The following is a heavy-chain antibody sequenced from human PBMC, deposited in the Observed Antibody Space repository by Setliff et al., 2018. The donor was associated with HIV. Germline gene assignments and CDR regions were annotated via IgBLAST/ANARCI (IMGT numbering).Heavy chain of an antibody. D-gene: IGHD6-13*01. CDR3: AGGEVRSGYVSSRAPFYHYYYYMDV. CDR1: GGSFSDYY. Sequence: PSETLSLTCVVYGGSFSDYYWTWIRQPPEKGLEWIGKINYSGSTDYNSSLRSRVTISVDTSKNQISLKLTSVTAADTAVYYCAGGEVRSGYVSSRAPFYHYYYYMDVWGKGTTFTVSS. CDR2: INYSGST. J-gene: IGHJ6*03. V-gene: IGHV4-34*01.